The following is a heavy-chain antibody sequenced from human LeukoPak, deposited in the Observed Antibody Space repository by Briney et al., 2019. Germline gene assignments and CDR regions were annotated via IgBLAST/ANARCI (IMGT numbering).Heavy chain of an antibody. CDR3: ARGWISDSFDY. Sequence: GRSLRLSCAASGFTFSSYEMNWVRQAPGKGLEWVSYISSSGSNIYYADSVKGRFTISRDNAKNSLYLQMNSLRAEDTAVYYCARGWISDSFDYWGQGTLATVSS. J-gene: IGHJ4*02. CDR2: ISSSGSNI. CDR1: GFTFSSYE. D-gene: IGHD5-12*01. V-gene: IGHV3-48*03.